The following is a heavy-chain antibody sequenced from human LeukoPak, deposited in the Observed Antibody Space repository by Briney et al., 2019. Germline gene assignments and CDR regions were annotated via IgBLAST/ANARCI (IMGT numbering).Heavy chain of an antibody. CDR3: ARGVTMVRGVTQFLDY. V-gene: IGHV4-4*07. CDR1: GGSISSYY. D-gene: IGHD3-10*01. J-gene: IGHJ4*02. Sequence: SETLSLTCTVSGGSISSYYWSWIRQPAGKGLGWIGRIYTSGSTNYNPSLKSRVTMSVDTSKNQFALKLSSVSAADTAVYYCARGVTMVRGVTQFLDYWGQGTLVTVSS. CDR2: IYTSGST.